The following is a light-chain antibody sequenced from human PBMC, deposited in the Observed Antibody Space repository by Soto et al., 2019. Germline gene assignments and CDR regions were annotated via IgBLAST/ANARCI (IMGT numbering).Light chain of an antibody. CDR2: DAS. CDR3: QQYDNWPPIT. V-gene: IGKV3-15*01. CDR1: QSVSSY. Sequence: EIVMTQSPATLSLSPGERATLSCRASQSVSSYLAWYQQKPGQAPRLLIYDASTRATGIPARFNGSGSGTEFTLTISSLQSEDFAVYYCQQYDNWPPITFGQGTRLE. J-gene: IGKJ5*01.